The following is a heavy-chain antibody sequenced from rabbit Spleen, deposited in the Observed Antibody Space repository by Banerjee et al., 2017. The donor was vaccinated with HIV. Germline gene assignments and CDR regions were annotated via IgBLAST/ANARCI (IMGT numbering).Heavy chain of an antibody. J-gene: IGHJ6*01. CDR3: ARDTSSSFSSYGMDL. Sequence: QSLEESGGDLVKPGASLTLTCTASGVSFSFSSYMCWVRQAPGKGLEWIACIDVGSSGFPYFATWAKGRFTISKTSSTTVTLQVTRLTAADTATYFCARDTSSSFSSYGMDLWGQGTLVTGS. CDR2: IDVGSSGFP. CDR1: GVSFSFSSY. V-gene: IGHV1S40*01. D-gene: IGHD1-1*01.